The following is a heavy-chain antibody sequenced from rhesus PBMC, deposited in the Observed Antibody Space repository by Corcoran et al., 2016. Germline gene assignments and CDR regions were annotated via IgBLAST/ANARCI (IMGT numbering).Heavy chain of an antibody. J-gene: IGHJ4*01. CDR3: AGDTRGRTDY. CDR2: ITYSGST. Sequence: QVQLQESGPGLVKPSETLSLTCAVSGYSISSGYYWSWIRQPPGKGLEWIGHITYSGSTSYSPARKSRVTISRDTAKNQFSLKLSSVTAADTAVYYCAGDTRGRTDYWGQGVLVTVSS. V-gene: IGHV4-122*02. CDR1: GYSISSGYY. D-gene: IGHD4-29*01.